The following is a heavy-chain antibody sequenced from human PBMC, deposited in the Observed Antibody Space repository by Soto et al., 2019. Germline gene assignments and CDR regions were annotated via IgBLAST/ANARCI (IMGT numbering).Heavy chain of an antibody. V-gene: IGHV4-39*01. J-gene: IGHJ2*01. CDR3: ARRDYDILTGYSWGYFDL. Sequence: SETLSLTCTVSGGSISSSSYYWGWIRQPPGKGLEWIGRIYYSGSPYYNPSLKSRVTISVDTSKNQFSLKLSSVTAADTAVYYCARRDYDILTGYSWGYFDLWGRGTLVTVSS. CDR1: GGSISSSSYY. D-gene: IGHD3-9*01. CDR2: IYYSGSP.